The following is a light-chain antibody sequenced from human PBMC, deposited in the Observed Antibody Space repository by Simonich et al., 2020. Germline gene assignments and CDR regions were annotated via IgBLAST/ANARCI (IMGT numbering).Light chain of an antibody. J-gene: IGKJ3*01. Sequence: DIVMTQSPLSLPVTPGEPASISCRSSQGLLHSNGYNYLDWYLKKPGQSPQLLIYLGSMPASGVPDRLSGSGSGTDFTLKISRVEAEDVGVYYCMQALQTPQFTFGPGTKVDIK. CDR3: MQALQTPQFT. CDR2: LGS. CDR1: QGLLHSNGYNY. V-gene: IGKV2-28*01.